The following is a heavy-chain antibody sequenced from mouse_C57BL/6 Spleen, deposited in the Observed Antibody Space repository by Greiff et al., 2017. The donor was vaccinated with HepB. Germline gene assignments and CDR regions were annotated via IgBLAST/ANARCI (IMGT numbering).Heavy chain of an antibody. CDR1: GYTFTSYW. D-gene: IGHD2-4*01. CDR3: ACMITTKPWFAY. Sequence: QVQLQQPGAELVKPGASVKLSCKASGYTFTSYWMHWVKQRPGQGLEWIGMIHPNSGSTNYNEKFKSKATLTVDKSSSTAYMQLSSMTSEDYAVYYCACMITTKPWFAYWGQGTLVTVSA. J-gene: IGHJ3*01. V-gene: IGHV1-64*01. CDR2: IHPNSGST.